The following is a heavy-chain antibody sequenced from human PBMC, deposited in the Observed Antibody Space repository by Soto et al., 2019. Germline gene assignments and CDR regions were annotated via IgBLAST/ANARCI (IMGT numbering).Heavy chain of an antibody. CDR2: ITSSGGTI. CDR1: RFTFSDYY. V-gene: IGHV3-11*01. CDR3: ARDPLHHGSTFDY. Sequence: QVQLVESGGGLVKPGGSLRLSCAASRFTFSDYYMSWIRQPPGKGLEWISYITSSGGTIYYADSVKGRFTISRDNAKNSLYLQMNGLRAEDTAVYYCARDPLHHGSTFDYWGQGTLVTVSS. D-gene: IGHD3-10*01. J-gene: IGHJ4*02.